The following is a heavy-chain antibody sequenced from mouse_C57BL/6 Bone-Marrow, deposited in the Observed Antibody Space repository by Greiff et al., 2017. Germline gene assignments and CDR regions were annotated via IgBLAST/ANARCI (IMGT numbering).Heavy chain of an antibody. V-gene: IGHV7-3*01. CDR2: IRNKANGYTT. Sequence: EVQLVESGGGLVQPGGSLSLSCAASGFTFTDYYMSWVRQPPGKALEWLGFIRNKANGYTTEYSASVKGRFTISRDNSQSILYLQMNALRAEDSATYYCARSYGSSDDAYWGQGTLVTVSA. CDR3: ARSYGSSDDAY. CDR1: GFTFTDYY. J-gene: IGHJ3*01. D-gene: IGHD1-1*01.